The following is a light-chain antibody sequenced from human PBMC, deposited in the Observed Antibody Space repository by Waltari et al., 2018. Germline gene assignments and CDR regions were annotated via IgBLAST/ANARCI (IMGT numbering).Light chain of an antibody. V-gene: IGLV1-40*01. J-gene: IGLJ3*02. CDR2: GKS. Sequence: QSVLTQPPSVSGAPGQRVTISCTGRSSHLGAGYDVHWYRHLPETAPKLLIYGKSNRPSGVPDRFSASKSGASASLAITGLQAEDEADYYCQSYDSRLRAWVFGGGTQLTVL. CDR1: SSHLGAGYD. CDR3: QSYDSRLRAWV.